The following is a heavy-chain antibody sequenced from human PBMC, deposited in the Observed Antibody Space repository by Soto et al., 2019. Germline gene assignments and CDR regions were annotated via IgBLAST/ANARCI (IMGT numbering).Heavy chain of an antibody. CDR3: ARGIVGVVTIDYYYYYYMDV. D-gene: IGHD3-3*01. V-gene: IGHV4-59*08. Sequence: PSETLSLTCTVPGGSISSYYWSWIRQPPGKELEWIGYIYYSGSTNYNPSLKSRVTISVDTSKNQFSLKLSSVTAADTAVYYCARGIVGVVTIDYYYYYYMDVWGKGTTVTVAS. CDR2: IYYSGST. CDR1: GGSISSYY. J-gene: IGHJ6*03.